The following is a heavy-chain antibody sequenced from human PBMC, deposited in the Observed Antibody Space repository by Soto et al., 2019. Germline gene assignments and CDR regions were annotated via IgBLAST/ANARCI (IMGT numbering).Heavy chain of an antibody. V-gene: IGHV3-30-3*01. D-gene: IGHD3-9*01. Sequence: GSLRLSCAASGFTFSTYAMHWVRQAPGKGLEWVAVISYDGSNEYYVDSVKGRFTISRDNSKNTLYLQMNSLRAEDTAVYYCARASKRAYYDILTGYYRPVDYWGQGTLVTVSS. CDR3: ARASKRAYYDILTGYYRPVDY. CDR1: GFTFSTYA. CDR2: ISYDGSNE. J-gene: IGHJ4*02.